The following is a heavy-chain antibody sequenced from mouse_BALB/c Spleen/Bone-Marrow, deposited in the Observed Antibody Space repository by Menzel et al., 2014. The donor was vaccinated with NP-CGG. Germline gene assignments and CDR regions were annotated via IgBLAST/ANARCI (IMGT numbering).Heavy chain of an antibody. J-gene: IGHJ3*01. CDR2: ISGGGSYT. D-gene: IGHD2-4*01. Sequence: DVKLVESGGGLVKSGGSLKLSCAASGFTFSNYGMSWVRQTPEKRLEWVATISGGGSYTFYPDSVKGRFTISRDNAKNDLYLQLSSLRSEDTALYYCARHAYYDQTEVSFVYWGQGTLVTVSA. CDR3: ARHAYYDQTEVSFVY. CDR1: GFTFSNYG. V-gene: IGHV5-9-2*01.